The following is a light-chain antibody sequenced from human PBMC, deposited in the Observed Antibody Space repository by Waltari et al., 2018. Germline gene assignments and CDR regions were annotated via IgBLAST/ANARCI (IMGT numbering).Light chain of an antibody. CDR1: QSVSRY. CDR3: YQHSSGYS. J-gene: IGKJ2*03. CDR2: GAS. Sequence: LTQSPATLSLSQGERATLSCRASQSVSRYLAWYQQKPGQAPRLLIYGASSRATGIPDRFSGSGSGTDFTLTITSLEPEDIGIYHCYQHSSGYSFGQGTKVEIK. V-gene: IGKV3-11*01.